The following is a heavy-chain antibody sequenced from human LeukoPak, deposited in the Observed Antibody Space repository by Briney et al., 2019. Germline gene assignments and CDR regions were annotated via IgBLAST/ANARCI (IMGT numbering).Heavy chain of an antibody. CDR2: IYTSGSN. CDR3: ARGTYDFWSGYRLDY. D-gene: IGHD3-3*01. V-gene: IGHV4-4*07. Sequence: SETLSLTCTVAGGSISSYYWSWIRQPAGKGLEWIGRIYTSGSNNYNPSLKSRVTMSVDTSKNQFSLKLSSVTAADTAVYYCARGTYDFWSGYRLDYWGQGTLVTVSS. CDR1: GGSISSYY. J-gene: IGHJ4*02.